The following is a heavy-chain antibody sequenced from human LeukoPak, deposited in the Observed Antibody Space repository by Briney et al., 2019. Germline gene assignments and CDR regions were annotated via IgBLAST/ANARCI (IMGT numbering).Heavy chain of an antibody. D-gene: IGHD3-16*01. CDR2: LRGDGET. CDR3: AKASWVSSADAVL. V-gene: IGHV3-23*01. Sequence: GGSLRLSCAASGFIFSNYAMSGVRQAPARGVEGVSSLRGDGETFYADSVKGRFTLSRDDSRNTVYLQLNTLSVEDTAVYYCAKASWVSSADAVLWGQGTLVTVSS. J-gene: IGHJ4*02. CDR1: GFIFSNYA.